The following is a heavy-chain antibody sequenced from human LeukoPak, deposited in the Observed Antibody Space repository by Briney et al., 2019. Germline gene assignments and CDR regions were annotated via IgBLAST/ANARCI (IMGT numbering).Heavy chain of an antibody. Sequence: GRSLRLSCAASGFTFSSYGMHRVRQAPGKGLEWVAVISYDGSNKYYADSVKGRFTISRDNSKNTLYLQMNSLRAEDTAVYYCAKDIGYYDFWSGYNTYYYGMDVWGQGTTVTVSS. CDR1: GFTFSSYG. CDR3: AKDIGYYDFWSGYNTYYYGMDV. D-gene: IGHD3-3*01. V-gene: IGHV3-30*18. J-gene: IGHJ6*02. CDR2: ISYDGSNK.